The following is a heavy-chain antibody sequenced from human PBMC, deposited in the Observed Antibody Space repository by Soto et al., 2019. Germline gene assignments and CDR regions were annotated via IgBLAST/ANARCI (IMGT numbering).Heavy chain of an antibody. J-gene: IGHJ4*01. CDR2: IFHSGST. CDR3: ARENYYDGSGYYYYFDY. V-gene: IGHV4-38-2*02. CDR1: GYSISSDYS. Sequence: LSLTCAVSGYSISSDYSWGWIRQPPGKGLEWLGSIFHSGSTYYNPSLKSRVTISLDTSQNHFSLKLSSVTAADTAVYYCARENYYDGSGYYYYFDYWGHGTLVTVSS. D-gene: IGHD3-22*01.